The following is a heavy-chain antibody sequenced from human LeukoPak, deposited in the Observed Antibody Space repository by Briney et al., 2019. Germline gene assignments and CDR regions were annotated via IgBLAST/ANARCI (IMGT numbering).Heavy chain of an antibody. Sequence: ASVKVSCKASGYTFTGYYMHWVRQAPGQGLEWMGWINPNSGGTNYAQKFQGRVTMTRDTSISTAYMELSRLRSDATAVYYCARDLYGGLLYYFDYWGQGTLVTVSS. CDR2: INPNSGGT. CDR3: ARDLYGGLLYYFDY. CDR1: GYTFTGYY. J-gene: IGHJ4*02. D-gene: IGHD5-12*01. V-gene: IGHV1-2*02.